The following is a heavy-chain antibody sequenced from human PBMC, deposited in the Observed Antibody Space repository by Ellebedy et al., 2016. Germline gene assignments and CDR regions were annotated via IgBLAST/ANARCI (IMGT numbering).Heavy chain of an antibody. V-gene: IGHV3-30*02. CDR3: AKDQTKYCRGDSCAPRIDY. Sequence: GGSLRLSXAASGFYFDRYEMQWVRQAPGKGLEWVSSISFDELNKYYAHSVKGRFTISRDNSKNTLYLQMNSLRAEDTAVYYCAKDQTKYCRGDSCAPRIDYWGQGTLVTVSS. D-gene: IGHD2-15*01. J-gene: IGHJ4*02. CDR2: ISFDELNK. CDR1: GFYFDRYE.